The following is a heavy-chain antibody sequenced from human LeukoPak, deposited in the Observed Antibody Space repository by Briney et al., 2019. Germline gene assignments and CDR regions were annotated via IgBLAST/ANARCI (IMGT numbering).Heavy chain of an antibody. CDR3: ARGPGDYDILTGYYTHYGMDV. J-gene: IGHJ6*02. V-gene: IGHV4-4*07. CDR1: GGPISSYY. D-gene: IGHD3-9*01. Sequence: SETLSLTCTASGGPISSYYWSWIRQPAGKGLEWIGRIYTSGSTNYNPSLKSRVTRSVDTPKNQFSVKLSSVTAADTAVYYCARGPGDYDILTGYYTHYGMDVWGQGTTVTVSS. CDR2: IYTSGST.